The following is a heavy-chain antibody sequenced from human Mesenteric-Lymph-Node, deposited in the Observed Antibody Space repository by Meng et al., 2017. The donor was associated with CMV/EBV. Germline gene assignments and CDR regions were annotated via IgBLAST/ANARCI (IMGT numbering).Heavy chain of an antibody. CDR2: IQYYGTNN. CDR3: ARGGSLDAFDI. Sequence: SCKASGFTFSSYGMHWVRQAPGKGLEWVAFIQYYGTNNYYADFAKGRFTVSRDNSKNTLYLQMNSLRAEDTAVYYCARGGSLDAFDIWGQGTMVTVSS. V-gene: IGHV3-30*02. CDR1: GFTFSSYG. D-gene: IGHD1-26*01. J-gene: IGHJ3*02.